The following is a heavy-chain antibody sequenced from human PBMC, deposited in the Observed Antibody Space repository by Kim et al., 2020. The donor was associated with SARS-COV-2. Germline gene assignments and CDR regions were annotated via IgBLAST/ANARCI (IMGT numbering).Heavy chain of an antibody. V-gene: IGHV4-59*09. D-gene: IGHD3-22*01. CDR3: ARGGGYYDSSGPFL. J-gene: IGHJ3*01. Sequence: NPSLKSRVTISVDTYKNQFSLKLGSVTAADTAVYYCARGGGYYDSSGPFLWGQGTMVTVSS.